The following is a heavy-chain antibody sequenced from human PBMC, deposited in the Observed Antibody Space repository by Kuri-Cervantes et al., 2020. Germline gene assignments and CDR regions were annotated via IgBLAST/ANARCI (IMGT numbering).Heavy chain of an antibody. CDR1: GVSISSYH. J-gene: IGHJ4*02. Sequence: SETLSLTCTVSGVSISSYHWSWIRQPAGRGLEWIGRIYTSGGTNYKASLKSRVTISVDKSKNQFSLRLSSVTAADTAVYYCARGNGWYDYWGQGTLVTVSS. CDR2: IYTSGGT. V-gene: IGHV4-4*07. CDR3: ARGNGWYDY. D-gene: IGHD6-19*01.